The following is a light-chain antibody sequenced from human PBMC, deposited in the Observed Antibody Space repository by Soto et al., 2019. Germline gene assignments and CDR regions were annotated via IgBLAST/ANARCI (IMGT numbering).Light chain of an antibody. Sequence: QAVVTQPPSASGTPGQRVTISCSGSSSNIGANPINWYQQLPGTAPKLLIYNNDQRPSGVPDRFSASKSGTSASLAISGLQSEDEADYYCEAWDDSLYGAVLGGGTK. CDR1: SSNIGANP. CDR2: NND. V-gene: IGLV1-44*01. CDR3: EAWDDSLYGAV. J-gene: IGLJ2*01.